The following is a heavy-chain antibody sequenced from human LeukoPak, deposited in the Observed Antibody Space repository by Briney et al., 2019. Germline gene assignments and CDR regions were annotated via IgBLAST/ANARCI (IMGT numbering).Heavy chain of an antibody. D-gene: IGHD5-18*01. CDR1: GFRLTTYG. CDR3: AKGDVDTAMVLDY. V-gene: IGHV3-30*02. Sequence: GGSLRLSCEVSGFRLTTYGTHWVRQAPGKGLEWVAYIPVDGSDEYYVDSVKGRFSISRDNSKNTLFLQMNSLRPEDTAVYYCAKGDVDTAMVLDYWGQGTLVTVSS. CDR2: IPVDGSDE. J-gene: IGHJ4*02.